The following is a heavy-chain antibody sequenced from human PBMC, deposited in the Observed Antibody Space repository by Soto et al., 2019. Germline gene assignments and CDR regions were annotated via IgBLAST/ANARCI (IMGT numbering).Heavy chain of an antibody. CDR3: ARDYPGYNSLGY. D-gene: IGHD5-12*01. J-gene: IGHJ4*02. CDR2: IYHSGST. Sequence: SETLSLTCAVSGGSISSSNWWSWVRQPPGKGLEWIGEIYHSGSTNYNPSLKSRVTISVYKSKNQFSLKLSSVTAADTAVYYCARDYPGYNSLGYWGQGTLVTVSS. CDR1: GGSISSSNW. V-gene: IGHV4-4*02.